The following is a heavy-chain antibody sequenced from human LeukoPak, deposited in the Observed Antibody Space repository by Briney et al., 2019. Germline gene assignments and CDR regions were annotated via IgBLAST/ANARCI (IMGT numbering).Heavy chain of an antibody. Sequence: ASVKVSCKASGYTFTGYYMHWVRQAPGQGLEWMGWINPNSGGTNYAQKFQGRVNMTRDTSISTAYMELSRLRSDDTAVYYCARVRVDCSSTSCYGRWFDPWGQGTLVTVSS. CDR1: GYTFTGYY. D-gene: IGHD2-2*01. V-gene: IGHV1-2*02. J-gene: IGHJ5*02. CDR2: INPNSGGT. CDR3: ARVRVDCSSTSCYGRWFDP.